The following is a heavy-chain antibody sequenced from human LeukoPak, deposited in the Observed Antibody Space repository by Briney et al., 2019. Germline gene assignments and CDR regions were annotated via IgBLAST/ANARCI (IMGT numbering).Heavy chain of an antibody. CDR2: IHHSGRT. D-gene: IGHD3-22*01. V-gene: IGHV4-34*01. J-gene: IGHJ4*02. CDR3: ARGTMNRGTYHYFDY. CDR1: GRSFSGYY. Sequence: SQTLSLTCAVYGRSFSGYYWSWIRHPPGKGLEWNGEIHHSGRTNYHTSLKRRVSISVATSKTQFSLQLSSVTAADTAVYYWARGTMNRGTYHYFDYWGQGTLVTVSS.